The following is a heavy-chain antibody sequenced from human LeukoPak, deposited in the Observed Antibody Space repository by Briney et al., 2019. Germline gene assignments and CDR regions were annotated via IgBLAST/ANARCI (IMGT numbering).Heavy chain of an antibody. Sequence: SVTVSGKASGGTFSSYAISWVRQAPGQGLERMGGIIPIFGTANYAQKFQGRVTITTDESTSTAYMELSRLRSDDTAVYYCARGSPLTGYQMDVWGKGTTVTVSS. CDR1: GGTFSSYA. J-gene: IGHJ6*04. V-gene: IGHV1-69*05. CDR2: IIPIFGTA. CDR3: ARGSPLTGYQMDV. D-gene: IGHD3-9*01.